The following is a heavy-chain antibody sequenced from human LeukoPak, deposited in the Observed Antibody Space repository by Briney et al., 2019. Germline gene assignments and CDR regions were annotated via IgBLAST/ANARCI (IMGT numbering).Heavy chain of an antibody. J-gene: IGHJ4*02. D-gene: IGHD3-22*01. V-gene: IGHV4-4*07. Sequence: PSETLSLTCTVSGGSISSYYWSWIRQPAGKGLEWIGRIYTSGSTNYNPSLKSRVTMSVDTSKNQFSLKLSSVTAADTAVYYCAREIRGNYYDSSGYYFGPLDYWGQGTLVTVSS. CDR1: GGSISSYY. CDR3: AREIRGNYYDSSGYYFGPLDY. CDR2: IYTSGST.